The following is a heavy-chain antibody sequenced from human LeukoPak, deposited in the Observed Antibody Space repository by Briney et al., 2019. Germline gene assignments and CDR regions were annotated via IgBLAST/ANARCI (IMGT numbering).Heavy chain of an antibody. V-gene: IGHV3-9*01. CDR3: AKDALFHAGANPNWFDP. D-gene: IGHD1-26*01. J-gene: IGHJ5*02. Sequence: GRSLRLSCAASGFTFDDYAMHWVREAPGKGLGWVSGISWNSGSIGYADSVKGRFTISRDNAKNSLYLQMNSLRAEDTALYYCAKDALFHAGANPNWFDPWGQGTLVTVSS. CDR2: ISWNSGSI. CDR1: GFTFDDYA.